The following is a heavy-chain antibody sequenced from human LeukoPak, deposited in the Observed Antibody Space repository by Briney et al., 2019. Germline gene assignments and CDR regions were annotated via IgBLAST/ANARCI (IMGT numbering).Heavy chain of an antibody. CDR2: ISGSGGST. CDR3: AKEVVRQLVPPEDNWFDL. J-gene: IGHJ5*02. Sequence: GGSLRLSCAASGFTFSSYAMSWVRQAPGKGLKWVSAISGSGGSTYYADSVKGRFTISRDNSKNTLYLQMNSLRAEDTAVYYCAKEVVRQLVPPEDNWFDLWGQGTLVTVSS. D-gene: IGHD6-6*01. V-gene: IGHV3-23*01. CDR1: GFTFSSYA.